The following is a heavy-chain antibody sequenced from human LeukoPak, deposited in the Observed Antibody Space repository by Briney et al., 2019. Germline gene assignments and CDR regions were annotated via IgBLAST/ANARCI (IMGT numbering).Heavy chain of an antibody. CDR2: ISAYNGNT. Sequence: ASVKVSCKASGGTFSSYAISWVRQAPGQGLEWMGWISAYNGNTNYAQKLQGRVTMTTDTSTSTAYMELRSLRSDDTAVYYCARAGYCSSTSCYQDAFDIWGQGTMVTVSS. CDR3: ARAGYCSSTSCYQDAFDI. V-gene: IGHV1-18*01. D-gene: IGHD2-2*01. J-gene: IGHJ3*02. CDR1: GGTFSSYA.